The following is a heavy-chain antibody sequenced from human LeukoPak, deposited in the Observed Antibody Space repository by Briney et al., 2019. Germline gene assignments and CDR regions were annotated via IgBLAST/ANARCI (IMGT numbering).Heavy chain of an antibody. V-gene: IGHV4-34*01. J-gene: IGHJ3*02. CDR1: GGSFSGYY. CDR3: ARKPTTSDAFDM. D-gene: IGHD1-26*01. CDR2: INHSGNT. Sequence: SETLSLTCAVYGGSFSGYYWSWIRQPPGKGLEWIGEINHSGNTNYNPSLKSRVTISVDTSKNQFSLKLSSVTAADTAVYYCARKPTTSDAFDMWGQGTMVTVSS.